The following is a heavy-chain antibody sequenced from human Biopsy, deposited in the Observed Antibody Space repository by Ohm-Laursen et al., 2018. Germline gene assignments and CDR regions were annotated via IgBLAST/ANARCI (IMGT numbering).Heavy chain of an antibody. J-gene: IGHJ5*02. V-gene: IGHV1-69*06. D-gene: IGHD3-10*01. CDR1: GGTFSSYV. CDR2: IIPTFDTP. CDR3: AGGAAKGNPYDH. Sequence: SVKVSCNASGGTFSSYVISWVRQAPGQGLEWMGRIIPTFDTPTYAPDFQGRVTFTADKSTGTAHLDLSRLRSEDTAIYYCAGGAAKGNPYDHWGQGTLVTVSS.